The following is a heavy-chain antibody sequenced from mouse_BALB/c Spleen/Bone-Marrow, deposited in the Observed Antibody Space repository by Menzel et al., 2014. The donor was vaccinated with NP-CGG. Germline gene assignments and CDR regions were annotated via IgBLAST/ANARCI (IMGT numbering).Heavy chain of an antibody. CDR2: INPSSGCT. D-gene: IGHD2-1*01. CDR1: GYTFTSYT. V-gene: IGHV1-4*01. Sequence: QVQLQQSGAELARPGASVKMSCKASGYTFTSYTMHWVKQRPGQGLEWIGYINPSSGCTNYNQKFKDKATLTADKSSSTAYMQLSSLTSEDSAVYYCARSNGNYVLAYWGQGTQVTVSA. CDR3: ARSNGNYVLAY. J-gene: IGHJ3*01.